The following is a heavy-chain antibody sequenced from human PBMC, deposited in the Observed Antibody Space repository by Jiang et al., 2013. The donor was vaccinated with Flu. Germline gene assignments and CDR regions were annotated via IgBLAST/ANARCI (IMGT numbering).Heavy chain of an antibody. CDR2: ISFSGDTT. CDR3: AKDNVIAVAPTAFDV. Sequence: VQLVESGGDLVQPGGSLRLSCAASGFTFSSYAMTWVRQAPGKGLDWVSTISFSGDTTYYADSVKGRFTISRDNSRNTLYLQMNSLRAEDTAVYYCAKDNVIAVAPTAFDVWGQGTMVTVSS. J-gene: IGHJ3*01. CDR1: GFTFSSYA. V-gene: IGHV3-23*04. D-gene: IGHD6-19*01.